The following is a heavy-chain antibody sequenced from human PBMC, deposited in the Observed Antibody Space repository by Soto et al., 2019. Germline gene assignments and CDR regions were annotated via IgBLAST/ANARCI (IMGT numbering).Heavy chain of an antibody. CDR1: RDSVSGNSAA. CDR3: AREFTLYKSSDSYCDH. CDR2: TYPRSKRYN. Sequence: PSLSLSLTCAISRDSVSGNSAAWNWIRQSPSRGLEWLRTTYPRSKRYNDYAVSLKSRITVTQDTYKDQFSLHLNSVNPEDTAAYYCAREFTLYKSSDSYCDHRGQGALFTASS. V-gene: IGHV6-1*01. D-gene: IGHD6-19*01. J-gene: IGHJ4*02.